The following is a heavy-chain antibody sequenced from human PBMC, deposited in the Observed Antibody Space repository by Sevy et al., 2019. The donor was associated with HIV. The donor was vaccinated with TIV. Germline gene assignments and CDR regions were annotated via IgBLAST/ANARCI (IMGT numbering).Heavy chain of an antibody. CDR2: IHHSGNS. J-gene: IGHJ6*03. D-gene: IGHD1-26*01. Sequence: SETLSLTCGVSGVSIGSDYWSWIRQPPGKEPEWIGYIHHSGNSNYKTSLKSRVTMSVDTSKNQFSLNLRSVSAADTAVYYCARSVAANYMDVWGKGTTVTVSS. CDR3: ARSVAANYMDV. V-gene: IGHV4-59*01. CDR1: GVSIGSDY.